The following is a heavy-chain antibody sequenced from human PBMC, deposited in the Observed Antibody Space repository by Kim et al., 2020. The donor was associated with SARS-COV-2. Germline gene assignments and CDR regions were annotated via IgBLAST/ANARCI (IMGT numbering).Heavy chain of an antibody. V-gene: IGHV4-34*01. CDR2: INHSGST. CDR1: GGSFSGYY. Sequence: SETLSLTCAVYGGSFSGYYWSWIRQPPGKGLEWIGEINHSGSTNYNPSLKSRVTISVDTSKNQFSLKLSSVTAADTAVYYCARGGTVTTFIYYYYYYGMDVWGQGTTVTVSS. CDR3: ARGGTVTTFIYYYYYYGMDV. J-gene: IGHJ6*02. D-gene: IGHD4-17*01.